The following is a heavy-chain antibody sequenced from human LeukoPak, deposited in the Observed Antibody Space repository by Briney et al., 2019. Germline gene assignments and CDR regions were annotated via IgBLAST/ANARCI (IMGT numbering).Heavy chain of an antibody. J-gene: IGHJ4*02. CDR3: ARGAAAGNSFDY. CDR2: IYYSGST. Sequence: PSETLSLTCTVSGGSVSSGSYYWSWIRQPPGKGLEWIGYIYYSGSTNYNPSLKSRVTVSVDTSKNQFSLKLSSVTAADTAVYYCARGAAAGNSFDYWGQGTLVTVSS. D-gene: IGHD6-13*01. CDR1: GGSVSSGSYY. V-gene: IGHV4-61*01.